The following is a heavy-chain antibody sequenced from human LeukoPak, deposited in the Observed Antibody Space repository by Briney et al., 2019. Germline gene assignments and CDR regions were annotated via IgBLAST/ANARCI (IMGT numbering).Heavy chain of an antibody. Sequence: SGTLSLTCAVSGGSISSTNWWSLVRQPPGKGLEWIGEIYHSGSTNYNPSLKSRVTISADKSKNQFSLKLTYVTAADTAVYYCARDRVGVRAFDYWGQGTLVTVSS. D-gene: IGHD3-10*01. CDR1: GGSISSTNW. CDR3: ARDRVGVRAFDY. CDR2: IYHSGST. V-gene: IGHV4-4*02. J-gene: IGHJ4*02.